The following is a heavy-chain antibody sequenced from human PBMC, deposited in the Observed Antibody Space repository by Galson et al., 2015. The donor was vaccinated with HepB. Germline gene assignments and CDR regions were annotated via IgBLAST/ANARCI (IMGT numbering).Heavy chain of an antibody. V-gene: IGHV7-4-1*02. CDR1: GYTFTDYA. Sequence: SVKVSCKASGYTFTDYALNWVRQAPGQGLEWMGWINTDTGNPTYAQGFTGRFVFSLDTSVSSAYLQISSLEAEDTAVYYCARDISSSPLYWGQGTLVTVSS. D-gene: IGHD6-6*01. CDR3: ARDISSSPLY. J-gene: IGHJ4*02. CDR2: INTDTGNP.